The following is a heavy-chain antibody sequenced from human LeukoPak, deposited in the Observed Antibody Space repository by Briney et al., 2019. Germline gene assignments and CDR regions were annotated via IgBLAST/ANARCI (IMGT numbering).Heavy chain of an antibody. CDR3: AREGNIVVVPAAISRGGIDY. D-gene: IGHD2-2*01. CDR2: ISSSSSYI. J-gene: IGHJ4*02. CDR1: GFTFSSYS. V-gene: IGHV3-21*01. Sequence: GGSLRLSCAASGFTFSSYSMNWVRQAPGKGLEWVSSISSSSSYIYYADSVKGRFTISRDNAKNSLYLQMNSLRAEDTAVYYCAREGNIVVVPAAISRGGIDYWGQGTLVTVSS.